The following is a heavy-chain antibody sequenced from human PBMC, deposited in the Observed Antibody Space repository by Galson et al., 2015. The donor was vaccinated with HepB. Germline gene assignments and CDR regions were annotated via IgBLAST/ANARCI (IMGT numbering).Heavy chain of an antibody. Sequence: ISGDSVSSNSAAWNWIRQSPSRGLEWLGRTYYRSKWYNDYAVSVKSRITINPDTSKNQFSLQLNSVTPEDTAVYYCARELYSSSSNGFDYWGQGTLVTVSS. CDR3: ARELYSSSSNGFDY. CDR2: TYYRSKWYN. CDR1: GDSVSSNSAA. D-gene: IGHD6-6*01. V-gene: IGHV6-1*01. J-gene: IGHJ4*02.